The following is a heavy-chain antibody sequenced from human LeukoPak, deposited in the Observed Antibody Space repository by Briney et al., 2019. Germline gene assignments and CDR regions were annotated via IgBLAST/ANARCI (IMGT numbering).Heavy chain of an antibody. V-gene: IGHV3-11*01. CDR3: ARDIGFTVVRGAMLYFYAMDV. CDR1: GFTFTDYY. D-gene: IGHD3-10*01. Sequence: PGGSLRLSCTASGFTFTDYYMSWIRQAPGKGLEWISYISPNSETKYYADSVKGRFTISRDNAKNSLYLQMNSLTAEDTAVYFCARDIGFTVVRGAMLYFYAMDVWGQGTTVTISS. J-gene: IGHJ6*02. CDR2: ISPNSETK.